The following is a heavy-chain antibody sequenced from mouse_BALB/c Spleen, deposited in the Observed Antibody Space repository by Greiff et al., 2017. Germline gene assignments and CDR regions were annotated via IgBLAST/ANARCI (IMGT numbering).Heavy chain of an antibody. V-gene: IGHV1-54*01. D-gene: IGHD1-1*01. CDR3: ARCGSSPYYAMDY. CDR1: GYAFTNYL. J-gene: IGHJ4*01. CDR2: INPGSGGT. Sequence: VKLQESGAELVRPGTSVKVSCKASGYAFTNYLIEWVKQRPGQGLEWIGVINPGSGGTNYNEKFKGKATLTADKSSSTAYMQLSSLTSDDSAVYFCARCGSSPYYAMDYWGQGTSVTVSS.